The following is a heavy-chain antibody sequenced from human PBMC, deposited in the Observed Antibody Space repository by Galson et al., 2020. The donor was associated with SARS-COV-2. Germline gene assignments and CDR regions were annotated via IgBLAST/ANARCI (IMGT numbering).Heavy chain of an antibody. CDR3: AKDVNEDYYGAGIHYNQFNWFDP. CDR2: MSGSGSSI. D-gene: IGHD3-10*01. J-gene: IGHJ5*02. V-gene: IGHV3-23*01. Sequence: GESLKISCVGSGFTFRGYVMSWVRQAPGKGLEWVSGMSGSGSSIYYADSVRGRFTISRDNSRNTLYLQMNSLEAEDTATYYCAKDVNEDYYGAGIHYNQFNWFDPWGPGTRVTVSS. CDR1: GFTFRGYV.